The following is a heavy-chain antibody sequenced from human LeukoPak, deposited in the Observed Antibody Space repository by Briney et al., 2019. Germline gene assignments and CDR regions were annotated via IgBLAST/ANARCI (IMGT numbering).Heavy chain of an antibody. V-gene: IGHV4-59*01. CDR1: GGSISSYY. CDR2: IYYSGGT. Sequence: PSETLSLTCTVSGGSISSYYWSWIRQPPGKGLEWIGCIYYSGGTNYNPSLKSRVTISVDTSKNQFSLKLSSVTAADTAVYYCARVGYGSGSYSFDPWGQGTLVTVSP. D-gene: IGHD3-10*01. CDR3: ARVGYGSGSYSFDP. J-gene: IGHJ5*02.